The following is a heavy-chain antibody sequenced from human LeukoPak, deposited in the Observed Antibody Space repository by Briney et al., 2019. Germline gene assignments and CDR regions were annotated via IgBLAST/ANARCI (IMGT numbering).Heavy chain of an antibody. D-gene: IGHD6-19*01. V-gene: IGHV4-4*07. J-gene: IGHJ4*02. CDR2: IYTSGST. CDR3: ARTGYSSGWYYFDF. Sequence: SETLSLTCTVSGGSISSYYWSWIRQPAGKGLEWIGRIYTSGSTNYNPSLKSRVTMSVDTSKNQFSLKLSSVTAADTAVYYCARTGYSSGWYYFDFWGQGTLVTVS. CDR1: GGSISSYY.